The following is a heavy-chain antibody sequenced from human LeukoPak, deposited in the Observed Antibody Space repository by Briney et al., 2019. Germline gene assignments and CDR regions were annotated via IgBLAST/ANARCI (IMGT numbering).Heavy chain of an antibody. D-gene: IGHD5-12*01. J-gene: IGHJ6*02. Sequence: ASVKVSCKASGGTFSSYAISWVRQAPGKGLEWMGGFDPEDGETIYAQKFQGRVTMTEDTSTDTAYMELSSLRSEDTAVYYCATGDIVATIRPSLFPWGMDVWGQGTTATVSS. CDR1: GGTFSSYA. CDR2: FDPEDGET. CDR3: ATGDIVATIRPSLFPWGMDV. V-gene: IGHV1-24*01.